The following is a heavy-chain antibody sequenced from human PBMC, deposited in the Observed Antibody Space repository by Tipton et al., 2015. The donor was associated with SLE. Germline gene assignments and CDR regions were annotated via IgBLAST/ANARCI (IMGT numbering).Heavy chain of an antibody. CDR2: IYHSGST. J-gene: IGHJ3*02. V-gene: IGHV4-39*07. CDR1: GGSISSSSYY. Sequence: LRLSCTVSGGSISSSSYYWGWIRQPPGKGLEWIGSIYHSGSTYYNPSLKSRVTISVDTSKNQFSLKLSSVTAADTAVYYCARDPSRGAFDIWGQGTMVTVSS. CDR3: ARDPSRGAFDI.